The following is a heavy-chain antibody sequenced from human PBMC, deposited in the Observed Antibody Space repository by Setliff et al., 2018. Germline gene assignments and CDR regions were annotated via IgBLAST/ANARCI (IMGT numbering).Heavy chain of an antibody. CDR3: ARGDYYDSSAYSPDTFDI. Sequence: SETLSLTCAVYGGSFSGHHWCWIRQPPWKGLEWIGEINHSGSANYNPSLKSRVTTSLDTSKNQFSLKLSSVTASDTAVYYCARGDYYDSSAYSPDTFDIWGQGTMVTVSS. V-gene: IGHV4-34*01. J-gene: IGHJ3*02. CDR1: GGSFSGHH. D-gene: IGHD3-22*01. CDR2: INHSGSA.